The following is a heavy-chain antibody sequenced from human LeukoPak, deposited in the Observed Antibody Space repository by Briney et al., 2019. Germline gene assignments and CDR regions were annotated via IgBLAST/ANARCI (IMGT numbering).Heavy chain of an antibody. CDR2: ISSHDQST. J-gene: IGHJ4*02. D-gene: IGHD4-23*01. CDR3: ARGTGRDNGGKIGGDY. Sequence: PGGSLRLSCAASGFTFSNYVMHWVRQAPGKGLEYVSRISSHDQSTYYADSVRGRFTISRDNSKNTLYLQMGSLRAEDMAVYYCARGTGRDNGGKIGGDYWGQGTLVTVSS. CDR1: GFTFSNYV. V-gene: IGHV3-64*02.